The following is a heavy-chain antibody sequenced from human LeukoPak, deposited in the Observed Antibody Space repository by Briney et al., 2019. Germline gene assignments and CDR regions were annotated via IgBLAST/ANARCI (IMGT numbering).Heavy chain of an antibody. CDR2: ISYDGSNK. D-gene: IGHD3-22*01. V-gene: IGHV3-30*11. CDR1: GFTLSSYA. Sequence: GGSLRLSCAASGFTLSSYAMHWVRQAPGKGLEWVAVISYDGSNKYYADSVTGRFTISRDNSKNTLYLQMNSLRAEDTAVYYCARDPRYYYDSSGYYLPMDVWGKGTTVTVSS. CDR3: ARDPRYYYDSSGYYLPMDV. J-gene: IGHJ6*03.